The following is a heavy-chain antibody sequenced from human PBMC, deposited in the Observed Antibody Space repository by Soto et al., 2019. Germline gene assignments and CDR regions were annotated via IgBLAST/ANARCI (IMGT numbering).Heavy chain of an antibody. CDR1: GFTFSSYS. CDR3: ASMNHYDYIFDY. V-gene: IGHV3-21*01. Sequence: EVQLVESGGGLVKPGGSLRLSCAASGFTFSSYSMNWVRQAPGKGLEWVSSISSSSSYIYYADSVQGRFTISRDNAKHSLYLQMNSLRAEYTAVYYCASMNHYDYIFDYWGQGTLVTVAS. CDR2: ISSSSSYI. D-gene: IGHD4-4*01. J-gene: IGHJ4*02.